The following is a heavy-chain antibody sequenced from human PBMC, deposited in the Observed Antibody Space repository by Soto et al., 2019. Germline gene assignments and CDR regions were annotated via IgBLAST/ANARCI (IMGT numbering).Heavy chain of an antibody. V-gene: IGHV4-34*01. CDR2: INHSGST. CDR1: GGSFSGYY. CDR3: ARFVQWELLRRKNYYGMDV. J-gene: IGHJ6*02. D-gene: IGHD1-26*01. Sequence: LSLPCAVYGGSFSGYYWSWIRQPPGKGLEWIGEINHSGSTNYNPSLKSRVTISVDTSKNQFSLKLSSVTAADTAVYYCARFVQWELLRRKNYYGMDVWGQGTTVTVSS.